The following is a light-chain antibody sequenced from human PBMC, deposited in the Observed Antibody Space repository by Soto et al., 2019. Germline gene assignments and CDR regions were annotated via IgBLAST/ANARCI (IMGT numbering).Light chain of an antibody. CDR3: CSYAGSYTFEVV. J-gene: IGLJ2*01. CDR1: SSDVGGYNY. CDR2: DVS. Sequence: QPVLTQPRSVSGSPGQSVTISCTGTSSDVGGYNYVSWYQQHPGKAPKLMIYDVSKRPSGVPDRFSGSKSGNTASLTISGLQAEDEADYYCCSYAGSYTFEVVFGGGTK. V-gene: IGLV2-11*01.